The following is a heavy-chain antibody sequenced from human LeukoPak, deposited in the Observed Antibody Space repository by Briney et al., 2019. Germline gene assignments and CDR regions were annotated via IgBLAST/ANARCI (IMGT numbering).Heavy chain of an antibody. V-gene: IGHV4-59*01. CDR1: GGSISSYY. CDR3: ARALGGWSRRVGAFDI. CDR2: IYYSGST. Sequence: SETLSLTCTVSGGSISSYYWSWIRQPPGKGLEWIGYIYYSGSTNYNPSLKSRVTISVDTSKNQFSLKLSSVTAADTAVYCCARALGGWSRRVGAFDIWGQGTMVTVSS. J-gene: IGHJ3*02. D-gene: IGHD2-15*01.